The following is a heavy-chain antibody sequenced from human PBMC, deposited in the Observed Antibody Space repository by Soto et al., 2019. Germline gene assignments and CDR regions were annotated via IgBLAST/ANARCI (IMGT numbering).Heavy chain of an antibody. CDR1: GFTFSSYA. CDR2: ISGSGGST. Sequence: PGGSLRLSCAASGFTFSSYAMRWVRQAPGKGLEWVSAISGSGGSTYYADSVKGRFTISGDNSKNTLYLQMNSLRAEDTAVYYCAKTANGWFSAFDIWGQGTMVTVSS. J-gene: IGHJ3*02. CDR3: AKTANGWFSAFDI. D-gene: IGHD6-19*01. V-gene: IGHV3-23*01.